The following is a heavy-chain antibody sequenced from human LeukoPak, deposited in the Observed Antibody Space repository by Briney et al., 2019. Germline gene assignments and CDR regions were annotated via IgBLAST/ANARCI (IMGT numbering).Heavy chain of an antibody. V-gene: IGHV3-21*01. CDR2: IGSSSSYI. CDR3: ARGGGQGAY. J-gene: IGHJ4*02. CDR1: GFTFSSYS. Sequence: GGSLRRSCAASGFTFSSYSMNWVRQAPGKGLEWVSSIGSSSSYIYYADSVKGRFTIARDNAKNSLYLQMNGLRAEDTAVYYCARGGGQGAYWGQGTLVTVSS. D-gene: IGHD2-15*01.